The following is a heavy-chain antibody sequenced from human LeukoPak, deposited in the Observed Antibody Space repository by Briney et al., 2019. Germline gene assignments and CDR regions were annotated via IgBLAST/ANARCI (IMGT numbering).Heavy chain of an antibody. D-gene: IGHD6-13*01. CDR3: ARQRDSSWHLKYNWFDP. Sequence: ASVKVSCKASGGTFSSYAISWVRQAPGQGLEWMGIINPSGGSTSYAQKFQGRVTMTRDMSTSTVYMELSSLRSEDTAVYYCARQRDSSWHLKYNWFDPWGQGTLVTVSS. CDR1: GGTFSSYA. J-gene: IGHJ5*02. V-gene: IGHV1-46*01. CDR2: INPSGGST.